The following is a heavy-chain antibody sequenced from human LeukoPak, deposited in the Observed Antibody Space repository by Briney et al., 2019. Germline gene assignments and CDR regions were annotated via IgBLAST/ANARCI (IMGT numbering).Heavy chain of an antibody. CDR3: ARGGGQWYTLDL. J-gene: IGHJ5*02. D-gene: IGHD1-1*01. V-gene: IGHV1-46*01. CDR2: IHSSGGST. Sequence: ASVDVSCKACGYSFTISFMHGVRMARGQGPEWMGVIHSSGGSTVNTQRFQDRVTMPRHTSTTTVYMELSRLTSADTAVYYCARGGGQWYTLDLWGQGTLVTVSS. CDR1: GYSFTISF.